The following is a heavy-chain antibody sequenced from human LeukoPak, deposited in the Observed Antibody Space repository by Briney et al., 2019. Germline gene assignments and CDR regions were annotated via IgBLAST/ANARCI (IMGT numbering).Heavy chain of an antibody. V-gene: IGHV4-59*01. CDR3: ARAPLVGAGYYYYYYMDV. CDR2: MYYSGST. Sequence: PSETLSLTCTVSGGSISSYYWSWIRQPPGKGVEWIGYMYYSGSTNYNPSLKSRVTISVDTSKNEFSLKLSSVTAADTAVYYCARAPLVGAGYYYYYYMDVWGKGTTVTVSS. CDR1: GGSISSYY. D-gene: IGHD3-3*01. J-gene: IGHJ6*03.